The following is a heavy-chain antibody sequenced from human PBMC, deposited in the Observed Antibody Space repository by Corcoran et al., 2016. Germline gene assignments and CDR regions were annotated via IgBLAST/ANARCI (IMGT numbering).Heavy chain of an antibody. V-gene: IGHV3-7*03. Sequence: EVQLVESGGGLVQPGGSLRLSCAASGFIFSNYWMSWLRQAPGKGPEWVASIKQDGGEKYYGDSVKGRVTISRDNARNSLYLQMNSLRVDVMAIYYCAREARARFDYWGQGTLVTVSS. J-gene: IGHJ4*02. CDR3: AREARARFDY. CDR2: IKQDGGEK. CDR1: GFIFSNYW.